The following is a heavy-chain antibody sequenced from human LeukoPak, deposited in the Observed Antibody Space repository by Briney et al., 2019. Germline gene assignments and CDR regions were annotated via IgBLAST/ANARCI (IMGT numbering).Heavy chain of an antibody. J-gene: IGHJ4*02. V-gene: IGHV4-30-4*07. CDR3: ARDGSGSMFNY. CDR1: GGSISSGGYS. D-gene: IGHD3-10*01. Sequence: PSETLSLTCAVSGGSISSGGYSWSWIRQPPGKGLEWIGYIYYSGSTYYNPSLKSRVTISVGTSKNQFSLKLSSVTAADTAVYYCARDGSGSMFNYWGQGTLVTVSS. CDR2: IYYSGST.